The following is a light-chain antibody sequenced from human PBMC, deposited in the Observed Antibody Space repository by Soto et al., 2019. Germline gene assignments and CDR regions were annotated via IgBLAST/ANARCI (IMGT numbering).Light chain of an antibody. V-gene: IGLV2-8*01. Sequence: QSALTQPPSASGSPGQSVAISCTGTASDIGGYTFVSWYQQHPGKAPKLLIYDVNKRPSGGPDRCSGSKSGNTASLTVSVLQAEYEADYCCSVHVGTNPYVFGTGTKVTVL. CDR1: ASDIGGYTF. CDR3: SVHVGTNPYV. J-gene: IGLJ1*01. CDR2: DVN.